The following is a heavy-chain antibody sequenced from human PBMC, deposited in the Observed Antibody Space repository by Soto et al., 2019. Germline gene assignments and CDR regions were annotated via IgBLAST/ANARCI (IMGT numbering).Heavy chain of an antibody. CDR1: VFSFDGYA. Sequence: PGGSVRLSCAASVFSFDGYAMNWVRQPPGKGLEWVSGISWNSGNIDYADSVKGRFIISRDNAQNSLFLQMNTLRPEDTAMYYCARVAYWGPGTQVTVSS. J-gene: IGHJ4*02. CDR3: ARVAY. V-gene: IGHV3-9*01. CDR2: ISWNSGNI.